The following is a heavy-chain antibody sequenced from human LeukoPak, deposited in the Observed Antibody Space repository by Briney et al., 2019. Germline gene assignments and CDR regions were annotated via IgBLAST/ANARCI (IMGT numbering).Heavy chain of an antibody. CDR1: GFTFSSYS. V-gene: IGHV3-21*01. Sequence: GGSLRLSCAASGFTFSSYSMNWVRQAPGKGLEWVASITSSSSYIYYADSVRGRFTISRDNAKNSLYLQMNSLRAEDTAVYYCARCSGGWSDYWGQGTLVTVSS. D-gene: IGHD6-19*01. J-gene: IGHJ4*01. CDR2: ITSSSSYI. CDR3: ARCSGGWSDY.